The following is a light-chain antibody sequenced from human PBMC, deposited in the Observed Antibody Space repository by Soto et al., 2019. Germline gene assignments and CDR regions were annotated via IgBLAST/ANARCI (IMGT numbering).Light chain of an antibody. J-gene: IGKJ4*01. Sequence: PGERVTLSCRASQSVSSSYLTWYQQKPGQAPRLLIYGASTRATSIPARFSGSGSGTDFTLTISSLQPEDFAVYYCQQEYNHTFGGGTKVEIK. CDR1: QSVSSSY. CDR3: QQEYNHT. CDR2: GAS. V-gene: IGKV3D-7*01.